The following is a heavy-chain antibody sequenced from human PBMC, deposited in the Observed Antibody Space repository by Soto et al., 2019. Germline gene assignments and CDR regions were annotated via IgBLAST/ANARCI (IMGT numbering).Heavy chain of an antibody. CDR1: GSAFSTYA. CDR2: ISGSGGST. V-gene: IGHV3-23*01. J-gene: IGHJ6*02. D-gene: IGHD6-19*01. Sequence: PGGSLRLSCADSGSAFSTYAMSWVRQGPRKGLEWVSTISGSGGSTYYADSVKGRFTVSRDNSKNIVYLQMSSLRAEDTAMYYCARVNHMLAVAGTGDRADYYYGMDVWGQGTTVTVSS. CDR3: ARVNHMLAVAGTGDRADYYYGMDV.